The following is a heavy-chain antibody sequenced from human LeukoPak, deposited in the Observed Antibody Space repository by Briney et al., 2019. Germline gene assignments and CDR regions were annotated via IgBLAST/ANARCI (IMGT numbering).Heavy chain of an antibody. Sequence: GASVKVSCKASGYTFTGYYMHWVRQAPGQGLEWMGWINPNSGGTNYAQKFQGRVTMTRDTSISTAYMELSRLRSDDTAVYYCARDVRSVVPAANGWFDPWGQGTLVTASS. D-gene: IGHD2-2*01. CDR3: ARDVRSVVPAANGWFDP. J-gene: IGHJ5*02. V-gene: IGHV1-2*02. CDR1: GYTFTGYY. CDR2: INPNSGGT.